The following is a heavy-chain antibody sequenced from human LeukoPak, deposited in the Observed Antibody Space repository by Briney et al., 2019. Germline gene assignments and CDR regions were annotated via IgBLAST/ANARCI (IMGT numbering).Heavy chain of an antibody. D-gene: IGHD1-26*01. CDR3: ARDQGGSYSY. CDR2: ISSLSGTR. CDR1: GFTFGSYS. V-gene: IGHV3-48*01. Sequence: GGSLRLSCAASGFTFGSYSMNWVRQAPGEGLEWVSFISSLSGTREYADSVKGRFTISRDNAKNSLYLQMNSLRAEDTAVYYCARDQGGSYSYWGQGTLVTASS. J-gene: IGHJ4*02.